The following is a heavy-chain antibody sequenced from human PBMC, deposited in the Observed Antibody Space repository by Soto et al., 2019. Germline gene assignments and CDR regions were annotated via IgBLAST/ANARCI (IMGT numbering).Heavy chain of an antibody. CDR3: ARLPVVATTEI. CDR2: IYYSGST. J-gene: IGHJ3*02. D-gene: IGHD5-12*01. Sequence: PSETLSLTCTFSGGSISSYYWSWIRQPPGKGLEWIGYIYYSGSTNYNPSLKSRVTISVDTSKNQFSLKLSSVTAADTAVYYCARLPVVATTEIWGQGTMVTVS. CDR1: GGSISSYY. V-gene: IGHV4-59*08.